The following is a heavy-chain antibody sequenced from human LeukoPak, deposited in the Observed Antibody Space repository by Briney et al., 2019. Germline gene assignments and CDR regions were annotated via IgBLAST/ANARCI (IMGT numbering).Heavy chain of an antibody. J-gene: IGHJ6*02. V-gene: IGHV3-30-3*01. Sequence: PGGSLRLSCAASGFTFSDYYMSWIRQAPGKGLEWVAVISSDGSSKYYADSVKGRFTISRDNAKNSLYLQMNSLRAEDTAVYYCARENSGGYYYGMDVWGQGTTVTVSS. CDR2: ISSDGSSK. CDR1: GFTFSDYY. D-gene: IGHD3-16*01. CDR3: ARENSGGYYYGMDV.